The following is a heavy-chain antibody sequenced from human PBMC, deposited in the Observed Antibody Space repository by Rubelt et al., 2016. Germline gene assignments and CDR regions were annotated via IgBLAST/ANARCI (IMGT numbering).Heavy chain of an antibody. Sequence: QLQLQESGPGLVKPSETLSLTCTVSGGSISSSTYYWGWIRQPPGQGLEWIGSIYYSGSTYYNPSLQSRVTISVDTSKNQFSLKLTSVSAADTAMYYCARHAFIVTTGSFWDFWGQGTLVTVSS. V-gene: IGHV4-39*01. D-gene: IGHD4-17*01. CDR1: GGSISSSTYY. CDR2: IYYSGST. J-gene: IGHJ4*02. CDR3: ARHAFIVTTGSFWDF.